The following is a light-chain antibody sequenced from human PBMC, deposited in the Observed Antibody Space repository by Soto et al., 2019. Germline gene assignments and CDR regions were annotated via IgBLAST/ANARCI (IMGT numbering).Light chain of an antibody. V-gene: IGKV3-15*01. J-gene: IGKJ5*01. CDR1: QSVSRN. CDR2: GAS. Sequence: EIVMTQSPATLSVSPGERATLSCRASQSVSRNLAWYQQKPGQAPRLLIYGASTRATDIPARFSGSGSGTEFIFSISSLQSEDFEVYYCQQYNDWPSITFGQGTRLEIK. CDR3: QQYNDWPSIT.